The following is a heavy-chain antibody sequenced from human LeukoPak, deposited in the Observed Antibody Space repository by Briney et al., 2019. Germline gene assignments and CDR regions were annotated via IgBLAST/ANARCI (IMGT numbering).Heavy chain of an antibody. CDR3: AKDPNGDYIGAFDF. J-gene: IGHJ3*01. V-gene: IGHV3-30*18. CDR2: ISYDGSNK. D-gene: IGHD4-17*01. CDR1: GFTFSSYG. Sequence: PGGSLRLSCAASGFTFSSYGMHWVRQAPGKGLEWVAVISYDGSNKYYADAVKGRFTVSRDNSKNTLYLQINSLRPEDTAMYYCAKDPNGDYIGAFDFWGQGTMVTVSS.